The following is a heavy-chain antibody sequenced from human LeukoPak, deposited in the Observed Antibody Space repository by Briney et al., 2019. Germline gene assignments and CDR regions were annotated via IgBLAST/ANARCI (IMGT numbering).Heavy chain of an antibody. CDR1: GGSISSYY. V-gene: IGHV4-59*01. Sequence: PSETLSLTCTVSGGSISSYYWSWIRQPPGKGLEWIGYIYYSGSTNYNPSLKSRVTISVDTSKNQFSLKLSSVTAADTAVYYCASQYARSTPFDYWGQGTLVTVSS. D-gene: IGHD2-8*01. J-gene: IGHJ4*02. CDR2: IYYSGST. CDR3: ASQYARSTPFDY.